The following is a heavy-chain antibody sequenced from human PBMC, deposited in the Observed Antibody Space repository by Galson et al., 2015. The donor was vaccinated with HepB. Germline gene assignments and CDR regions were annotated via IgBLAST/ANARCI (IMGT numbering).Heavy chain of an antibody. D-gene: IGHD4-17*01. CDR3: ARDANGDSPHDY. Sequence: SLRLSCAASGFTFSSYWMSWVRQAPGKGLEWAANIKQDGSEKYYVDSVKGRFTISRDNAKNSLYLQMNSLRAEDTAVYYCARDANGDSPHDYWGQGTLVTVSS. CDR2: IKQDGSEK. V-gene: IGHV3-7*03. J-gene: IGHJ4*02. CDR1: GFTFSSYW.